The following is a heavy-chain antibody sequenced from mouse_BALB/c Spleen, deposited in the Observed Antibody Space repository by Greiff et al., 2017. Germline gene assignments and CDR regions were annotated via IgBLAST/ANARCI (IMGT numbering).Heavy chain of an antibody. D-gene: IGHD2-2*01. CDR3: ARGDGYEGAWFAY. CDR1: GFTFSSYA. CDR2: ISSGGST. J-gene: IGHJ3*01. Sequence: EVKLVESGGGLVKPGGSLKLSCAASGFTFSSYAMSWVRQTPEKRLEWVASISSGGSTYYPDSVKGRFTISRDNARNILYLQMSSLRSEDTAMYYCARGDGYEGAWFAYWGQGTLVTVSA. V-gene: IGHV5-6-5*01.